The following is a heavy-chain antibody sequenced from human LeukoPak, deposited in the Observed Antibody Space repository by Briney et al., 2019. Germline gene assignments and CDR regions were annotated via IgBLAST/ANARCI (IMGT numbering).Heavy chain of an antibody. J-gene: IGHJ4*02. Sequence: SETLSLTCTVSDGSLTTYDWSSVRQPPGKRLEFIGHVHYSGTTNYNPSPRSRVTISIDTSKKHFFLKLKSVTAADTAVYYCATGYGDFRVEGRYFYSWGQGTLVTVSS. CDR3: ATGYGDFRVEGRYFYS. CDR2: VHYSGTT. CDR1: DGSLTTYD. V-gene: IGHV4-59*01. D-gene: IGHD4-17*01.